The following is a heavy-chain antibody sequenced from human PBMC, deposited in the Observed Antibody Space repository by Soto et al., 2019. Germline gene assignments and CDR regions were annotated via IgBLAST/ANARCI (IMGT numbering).Heavy chain of an antibody. CDR1: GYSFISYW. V-gene: IGHV5-10-1*01. CDR2: IDPSDSYT. Sequence: VEPLKISCKGSGYSFISYWISRVRQMPGKGLEWMGRIDPSDSYTNYSPSFQGHVTISADKSISTAYLQWSSLKASDTAMYYCATQGPVVVAATDGYWGQGTLVTVSS. J-gene: IGHJ4*02. CDR3: ATQGPVVVAATDGY. D-gene: IGHD2-15*01.